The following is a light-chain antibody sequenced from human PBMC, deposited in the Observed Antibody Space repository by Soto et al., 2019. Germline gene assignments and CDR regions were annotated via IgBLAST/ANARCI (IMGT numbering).Light chain of an antibody. Sequence: QSALTQPPSASGSPGQSVTISCTGTSSDVGGYVYVSWYQQPPGKVPKLVIYEVSKRPSGVPDRFSGSKSGNTASLTISGLQADDEADYYCSSYAGSKSVFGTGTKVTVL. CDR1: SSDVGGYVY. J-gene: IGLJ1*01. V-gene: IGLV2-8*01. CDR3: SSYAGSKSV. CDR2: EVS.